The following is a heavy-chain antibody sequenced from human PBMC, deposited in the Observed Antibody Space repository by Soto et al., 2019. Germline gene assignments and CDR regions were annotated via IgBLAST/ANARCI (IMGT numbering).Heavy chain of an antibody. Sequence: SETLSLTCSVSGYLISSGYYWGWVRQTPGKGLEWLGSIDYSGKTYKNPSLKSRVSASVDLSQNQFSLNLRSVTAADTAVYFRARGLSSGYDSYYFDYWGQGTLVTVSS. V-gene: IGHV4-38-2*02. J-gene: IGHJ4*02. CDR3: ARGLSSGYDSYYFDY. D-gene: IGHD3-22*01. CDR1: GYLISSGYY. CDR2: IDYSGKT.